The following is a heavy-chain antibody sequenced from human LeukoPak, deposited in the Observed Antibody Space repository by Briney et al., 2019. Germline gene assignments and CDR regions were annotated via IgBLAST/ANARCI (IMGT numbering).Heavy chain of an antibody. CDR2: ISGDGGVI. J-gene: IGHJ4*02. CDR1: GFTFSDNY. CDR3: ARDPRTVRI. D-gene: IGHD1-1*01. V-gene: IGHV3-11*04. Sequence: PGGSLRLSCAASGFTFSDNYMTWVRQAPGKGLEWLSYISGDGGVIQYADSVRGRFTISRDNAKNLLYLQMDSLRVEDTAIYYCARDPRTVRIWGQGTLVTVSS.